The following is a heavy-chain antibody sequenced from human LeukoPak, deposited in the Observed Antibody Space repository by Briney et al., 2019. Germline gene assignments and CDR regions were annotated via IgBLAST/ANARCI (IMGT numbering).Heavy chain of an antibody. J-gene: IGHJ4*02. CDR2: INHSGST. CDR3: ARGRLAAAGIDY. Sequence: SETLSLTRAVYGGSFSGYYWSWIRQPPGKGLEWIGEINHSGSTNYNPSLTSRATISVDTSKNQFSLTLSSVTAAATAVYYCARGRLAAAGIDYWGQGALVTVSS. D-gene: IGHD6-13*01. V-gene: IGHV4-34*01. CDR1: GGSFSGYY.